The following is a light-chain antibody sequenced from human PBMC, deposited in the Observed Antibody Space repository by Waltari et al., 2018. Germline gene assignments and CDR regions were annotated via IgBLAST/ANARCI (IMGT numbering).Light chain of an antibody. CDR3: QQRNSWPPLFT. CDR2: DAS. Sequence: EIVLTQSPATLSLSPGERATLSCRASQSVSNYLAWYQQKPGQAPRLRIYDASKRVIGTPSRFSGSGSGTDFTLTISSLEPEDFAVYYCQQRNSWPPLFTFGPGTKVDIK. CDR1: QSVSNY. J-gene: IGKJ3*01. V-gene: IGKV3-11*01.